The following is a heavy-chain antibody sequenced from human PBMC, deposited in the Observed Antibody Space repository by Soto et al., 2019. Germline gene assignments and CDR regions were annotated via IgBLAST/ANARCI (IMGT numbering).Heavy chain of an antibody. CDR3: AKDQEDDYIWGSYRY. V-gene: IGHV3-23*01. CDR1: GFTFSSYA. J-gene: IGHJ4*02. D-gene: IGHD3-16*02. CDR2: ISGSGGST. Sequence: GGSLRLSCAASGFTFSSYAMSWVRQAPGKGLEWVSAISGSGGSTYYADSVKGRFTISRDNSKNTLYLQMNSLRAEDTAVYYCAKDQEDDYIWGSYRYWGQGTLVTVSS.